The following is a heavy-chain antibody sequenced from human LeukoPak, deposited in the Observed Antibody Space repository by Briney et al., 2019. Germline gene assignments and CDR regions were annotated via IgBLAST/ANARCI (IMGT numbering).Heavy chain of an antibody. J-gene: IGHJ5*02. V-gene: IGHV3-30*18. CDR1: GFTFSRYA. CDR2: ISSDGSYK. D-gene: IGHD3-22*01. Sequence: QPGGSLRLSCAASGFTFSRYAMNWVRQAPGKGLEWVAVISSDGSYKYYADSVKGRFTISRDNSKNTLYLQMNSLRAEDTAVYYCAKNADSSGYWDWFDPWGQGTLVTVSS. CDR3: AKNADSSGYWDWFDP.